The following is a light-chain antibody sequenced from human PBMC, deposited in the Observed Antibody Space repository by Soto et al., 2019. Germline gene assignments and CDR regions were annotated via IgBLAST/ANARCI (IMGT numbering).Light chain of an antibody. CDR3: PSYDSSLSGYV. V-gene: IGLV1-40*01. CDR2: GNS. J-gene: IGLJ1*01. CDR1: SSNIGAGYD. Sequence: QSVLTQPPSVSGAPGQRVTISCTGSSSNIGAGYDVHWYQQLPGTAPKLLISGNSNRPSAVPDRFPGSKSATSASLAITGPPAEDEADYYCPSYDSSLSGYVFGTGTKLTVL.